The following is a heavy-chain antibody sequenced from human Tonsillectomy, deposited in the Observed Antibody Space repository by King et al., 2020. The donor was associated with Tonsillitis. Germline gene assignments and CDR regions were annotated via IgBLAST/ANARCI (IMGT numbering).Heavy chain of an antibody. CDR1: GFSLSTSGVG. Sequence: ITLKESGPTLVKPTQTLTLTCTFSGFSLSTSGVGVGWIRQPPGKALEWLALIYWDDEKRYSPSLKSRLTITKDTSKNQVVLTMTNMDPVDTATYYCAHRRLTWEAFDIWGQGTMVTVSS. J-gene: IGHJ3*02. V-gene: IGHV2-5*02. CDR2: IYWDDEK. D-gene: IGHD1-26*01. CDR3: AHRRLTWEAFDI.